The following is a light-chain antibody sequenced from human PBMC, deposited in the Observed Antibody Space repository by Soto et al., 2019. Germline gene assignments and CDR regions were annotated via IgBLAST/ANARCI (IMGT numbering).Light chain of an antibody. CDR1: QSVSSSY. V-gene: IGKV3-20*01. Sequence: EIVLTQSPGTLSLSPGERATLSCRASQSVSSSYLAWYQQKPGQAPRLLIYGASSRATGIPDRFSGSGSGTDFTLTISRLEPVDFAVYYCQQYGSSRTFGGGTKVEIK. J-gene: IGKJ4*01. CDR2: GAS. CDR3: QQYGSSRT.